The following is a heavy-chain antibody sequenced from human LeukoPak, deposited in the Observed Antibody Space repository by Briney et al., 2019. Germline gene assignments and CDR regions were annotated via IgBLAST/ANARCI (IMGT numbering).Heavy chain of an antibody. CDR2: IYPGDSDT. Sequence: GESLKISCKGSGYSFTSYWIGWVRQMPGEGLEWMGIIYPGDSDTRYSPSFQGQVTISVDKSINTAYLQWSSLEASDTAMYYCARFARPGKNSRGFDYWGQGTLVTVSS. CDR1: GYSFTSYW. V-gene: IGHV5-51*01. J-gene: IGHJ4*02. CDR3: ARFARPGKNSRGFDY. D-gene: IGHD4-23*01.